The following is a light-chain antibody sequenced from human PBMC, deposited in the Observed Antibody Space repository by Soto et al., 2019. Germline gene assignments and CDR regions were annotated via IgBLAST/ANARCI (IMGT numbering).Light chain of an antibody. CDR2: DVS. V-gene: IGLV2-14*03. J-gene: IGLJ1*01. CDR1: SSDVGGYNY. Sequence: QSALTQHASVSGSPGQSITISCTGTSSDVGGYNYVSWYQHHPGKAPKLLIYDVSNRPSGISNRFSGSKSDNTASLTISGLQLEDEADYYCSSYTTSNTRQIVFGTANKVPVL. CDR3: SSYTTSNTRQIV.